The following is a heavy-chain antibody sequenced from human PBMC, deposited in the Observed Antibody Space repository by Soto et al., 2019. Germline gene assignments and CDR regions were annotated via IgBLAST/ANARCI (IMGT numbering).Heavy chain of an antibody. CDR3: PRMDAPALQRAFEI. CDR1: GGSINSDY. D-gene: IGHD2-2*01. J-gene: IGHJ3*02. V-gene: IGHV4-4*07. CDR2: VSTIGRI. Sequence: QVQLQESGPGLVKPSGTLSLTCSVSGGSINSDYSIWSLQLAGKGLEWIGRVSTIGRITINPSLKSRVTMSIDTSRKHLSLTLISVTAADTALYYCPRMDAPALQRAFEIGGQGTMVTLSS.